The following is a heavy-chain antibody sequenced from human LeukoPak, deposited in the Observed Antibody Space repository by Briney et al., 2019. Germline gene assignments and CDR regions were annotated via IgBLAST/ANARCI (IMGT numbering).Heavy chain of an antibody. D-gene: IGHD2-15*01. V-gene: IGHV1-69*04. J-gene: IGHJ6*02. CDR2: IIPILGIA. CDR3: ARAVVVVAATRDYYYYYGMDV. CDR1: GGTFSSYA. Sequence: ASVKVSCKASGGTFSSYAISWVRQAPGQGLEWMGRIIPILGIANYAQKFQGRVTMTRDTSISTAYMELSRLRSDDTAVYYCARAVVVVAATRDYYYYYGMDVWGQGTTVTVSS.